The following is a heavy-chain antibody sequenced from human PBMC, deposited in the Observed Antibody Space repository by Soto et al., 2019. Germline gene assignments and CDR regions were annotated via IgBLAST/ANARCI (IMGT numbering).Heavy chain of an antibody. Sequence: PSETLSLTCTVSGGSISRGDYYWSWIRQPPGKGLEWIGYIYYSGSTYYNPSLKSRVTISVDTSKNQFSLKLSSVTAADPAVYYCARALRATDYYYVLAVRGQAPPDTVS. CDR2: IYYSGST. V-gene: IGHV4-30-4*01. CDR1: GGSISRGDYY. J-gene: IGHJ6*02. CDR3: ARALRATDYYYVLAV. D-gene: IGHD1-26*01.